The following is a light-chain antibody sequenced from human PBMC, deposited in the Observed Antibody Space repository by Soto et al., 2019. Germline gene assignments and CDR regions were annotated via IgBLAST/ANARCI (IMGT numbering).Light chain of an antibody. CDR3: QQYYTYPWT. Sequence: DVQMTQSPSTLSVSVGDGVTITCRASQSISTWLAWYQQKPGKAPKLLIYDASTLESGVPSRFSGSGSGTEFTPTISSLQPDDFATYYCQQYYTYPWTFGQGTKVDIK. J-gene: IGKJ1*01. CDR2: DAS. CDR1: QSISTW. V-gene: IGKV1-5*01.